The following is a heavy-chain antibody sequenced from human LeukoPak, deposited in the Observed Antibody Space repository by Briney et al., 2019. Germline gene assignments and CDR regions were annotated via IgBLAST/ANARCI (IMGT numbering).Heavy chain of an antibody. Sequence: GGSLRLSCAASGFTFSSYDMHWVRQATGKGLEWVSAIGTAGDTYYPGSVKGRFTISRENAKNSLYLQMNSLRAGDTAVYYCARGGFVGDFDYWGQGTLVTVSS. D-gene: IGHD2-21*01. CDR3: ARGGFVGDFDY. V-gene: IGHV3-13*01. CDR2: IGTAGDT. J-gene: IGHJ4*02. CDR1: GFTFSSYD.